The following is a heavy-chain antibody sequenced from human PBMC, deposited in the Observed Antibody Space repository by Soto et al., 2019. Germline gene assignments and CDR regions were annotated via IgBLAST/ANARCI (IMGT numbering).Heavy chain of an antibody. V-gene: IGHV1-18*01. CDR1: GYAFTTYG. CDR2: ISAHNGNT. Sequence: QVHLVQSGAEVKKPGASVKVSCKGSGYAFTTYGITWVRQAPGHGLEWMGWISAHNGNTNYAQKLQGRVTVTRDTSTSTAYMELRSLRSDATAVYYCARGRYGDYWGQGALVTVSS. D-gene: IGHD1-1*01. J-gene: IGHJ4*02. CDR3: ARGRYGDY.